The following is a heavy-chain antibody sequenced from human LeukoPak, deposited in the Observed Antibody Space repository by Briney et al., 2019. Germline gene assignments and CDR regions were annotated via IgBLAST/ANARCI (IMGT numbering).Heavy chain of an antibody. D-gene: IGHD3-3*01. V-gene: IGHV3-7*03. CDR1: GFIFSNYW. CDR2: IKQDGTDK. CDR3: ARRSGGLWSGYYRYFDY. Sequence: PGGSLRLSCAASGFIFSNYWMSWVRQAPGKGLQWVANIKQDGTDKYYLDSVKGRFTISRDNAKNSLYLQMNSLRAEDTAVYYCARRSGGLWSGYYRYFDYWGQGTLVTVSS. J-gene: IGHJ4*02.